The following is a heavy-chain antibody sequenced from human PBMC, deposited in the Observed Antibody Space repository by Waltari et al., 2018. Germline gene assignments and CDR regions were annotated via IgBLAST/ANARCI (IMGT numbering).Heavy chain of an antibody. CDR1: GFTLRGTW. V-gene: IGHV3-74*01. Sequence: EVQLVESGGGLVQPGGSLRLSCAASGFTLRGTWLPWVRQVPGKGLVVVSRISGDGSTINYADSVKGRFTISRDTAKNTLYLQMNSLRAEDTAVYYCARDSSRGRKAARHIFDYWGQGTLVTVSS. J-gene: IGHJ4*02. CDR2: ISGDGSTI. CDR3: ARDSSRGRKAARHIFDY. D-gene: IGHD6-6*01.